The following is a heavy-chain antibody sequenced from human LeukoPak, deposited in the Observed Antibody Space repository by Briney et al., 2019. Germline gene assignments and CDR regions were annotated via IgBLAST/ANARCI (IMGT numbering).Heavy chain of an antibody. J-gene: IGHJ4*02. CDR3: ARDRGDSRAFDY. V-gene: IGHV4-31*03. Sequence: PSETLSLTCTVSGGSISSGGYYWSWIRQHPGKGLEWIGYIYYSGSTYYNPSLKSRVTISVDTSKNQFSLKLSSVTAADTAVYHCARDRGDSRAFDYWGQGTLVTVSS. D-gene: IGHD3-22*01. CDR1: GGSISSGGYY. CDR2: IYYSGST.